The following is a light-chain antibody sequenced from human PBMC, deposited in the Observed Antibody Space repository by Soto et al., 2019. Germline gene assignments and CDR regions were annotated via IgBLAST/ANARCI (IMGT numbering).Light chain of an antibody. CDR2: DNN. Sequence: QSVLTQPPSMSAAPGQMVAISCSGTSSNIGDNSVSWYQHFPGTAPKVLIYDNNRRPSGIPDRFSGSKSGTSATLTIIGLQTGDEADYYCNSYVAGSNVFGTGTKLTVL. J-gene: IGLJ1*01. V-gene: IGLV1-51*01. CDR1: SSNIGDNS. CDR3: NSYVAGSNV.